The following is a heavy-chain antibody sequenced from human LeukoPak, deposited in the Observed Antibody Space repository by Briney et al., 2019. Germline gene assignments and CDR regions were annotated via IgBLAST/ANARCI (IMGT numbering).Heavy chain of an antibody. CDR1: GFTFSSYA. D-gene: IGHD2-8*01. Sequence: GGSLRLSCAASGFTFSSYAMDWVRQAPGKGLEWVAVISYDGSNKYYADSVKGRFTISRDNSKNTLYLQMNSLRAEDTAVYYCARDYNGTWPKAIDYWGQGTLVSVSS. J-gene: IGHJ4*02. CDR3: ARDYNGTWPKAIDY. CDR2: ISYDGSNK. V-gene: IGHV3-30*04.